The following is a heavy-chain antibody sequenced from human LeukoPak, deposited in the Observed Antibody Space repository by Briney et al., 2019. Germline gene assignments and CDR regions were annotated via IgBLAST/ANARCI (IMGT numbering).Heavy chain of an antibody. CDR2: INPNSGGT. CDR1: GYTFTGYY. D-gene: IGHD3-3*01. V-gene: IGHV1-2*02. J-gene: IGHJ4*02. CDR3: ARAATIFGVVPDY. Sequence: ASVKVSCKASGYTFTGYYMHWARQAPGQGLEWMGWINPNSGGTNYAQKFQGRVTMTRDTSISTAYMELSRLRSDDTAVYYCARAATIFGVVPDYWGQGTLVTVSS.